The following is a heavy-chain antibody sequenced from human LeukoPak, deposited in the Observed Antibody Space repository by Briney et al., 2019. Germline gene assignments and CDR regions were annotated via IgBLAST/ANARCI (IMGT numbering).Heavy chain of an antibody. J-gene: IGHJ6*02. CDR1: GFTFSTYW. D-gene: IGHD1-26*01. CDR2: INTDGSRT. V-gene: IGHV3-74*01. CDR3: ASLGTYSGSYYDYYYGMDV. Sequence: PGGSLRLSCAASGFTFSTYWMHWVRQAPGKGLVWVSRINTDGSRTDSVEGRFTISKDNAKNSLYLQMNSLRAEDTAVYYCASLGTYSGSYYDYYYGMDVWGQGTTVTVSS.